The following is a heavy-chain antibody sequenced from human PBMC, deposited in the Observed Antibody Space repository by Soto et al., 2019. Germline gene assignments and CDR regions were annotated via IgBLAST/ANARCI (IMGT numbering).Heavy chain of an antibody. D-gene: IGHD3-22*01. CDR3: ARDHYFDSSGYYYDYYGMDV. CDR2: IYYSGST. Sequence: SETLSLTCTVSGGSISSGGYYWSWIRHHPGKGLEWIGYIYYSGSTYYNPSLKSRVTISVDTSKNQFSLKLSSVTAADTAVYYCARDHYFDSSGYYYDYYGMDVWGQGTTVTVSS. V-gene: IGHV4-31*03. J-gene: IGHJ6*02. CDR1: GGSISSGGYY.